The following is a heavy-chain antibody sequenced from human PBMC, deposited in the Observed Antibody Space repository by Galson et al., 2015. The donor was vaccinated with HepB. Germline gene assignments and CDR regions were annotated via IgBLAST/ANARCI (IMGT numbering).Heavy chain of an antibody. CDR1: GGSISSSSYY. CDR2: MNYSGST. J-gene: IGHJ4*02. D-gene: IGHD6-19*01. CDR3: ARLRGSGGWYRGTYFDY. Sequence: ETLSLTCTVSGGSISSSSYYWGWIRQPPGKGLEWLASMNYSGSTYYNPSLKSPVTIYVDTYQKHFPLQLSSVNAADTAVYYCARLRGSGGWYRGTYFDYWGQGTLVTVSS. V-gene: IGHV4-39*02.